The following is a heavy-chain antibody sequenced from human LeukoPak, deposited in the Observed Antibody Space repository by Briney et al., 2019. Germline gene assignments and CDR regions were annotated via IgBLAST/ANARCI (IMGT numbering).Heavy chain of an antibody. CDR3: AKPRAPKWELLTGEGYYFDY. D-gene: IGHD1-26*01. J-gene: IGHJ4*02. V-gene: IGHV1-8*01. CDR1: GYTFTSYD. Sequence: ASVKVSCKASGYTFTSYDINWVRQATGQGLKWMGWMNPNSGNTGYAQKFQGRVTMTRNTSISTAYMELSSLRSEDTAVYYCAKPRAPKWELLTGEGYYFDYWGQGTLVTVSS. CDR2: MNPNSGNT.